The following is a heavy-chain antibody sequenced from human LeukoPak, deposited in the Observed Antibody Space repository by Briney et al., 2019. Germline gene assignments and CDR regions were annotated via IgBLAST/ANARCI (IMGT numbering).Heavy chain of an antibody. CDR1: GGSISSGPYY. CDR2: IYTSGST. V-gene: IGHV4-61*02. D-gene: IGHD5-12*01. CDR3: ARGGYDGFY. J-gene: IGHJ4*02. Sequence: KASETLSLTCTVSGGSISSGPYYWSWIRQPAGKGLEWIGRIYTSGSTNYNPSLKSRVTISVDTSKNQFSLKLSSVTAADTAVYYCARGGYDGFYWGQGTLVTVSS.